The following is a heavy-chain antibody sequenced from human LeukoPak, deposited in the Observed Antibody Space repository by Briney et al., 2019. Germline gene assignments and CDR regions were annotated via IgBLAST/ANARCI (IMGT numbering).Heavy chain of an antibody. D-gene: IGHD3-10*02. CDR1: GFTFSSYA. V-gene: IGHV3-23*01. CDR3: AKGWMFGELLNC. J-gene: IGHJ4*02. Sequence: PGGSLRLSCAPSGFTFSSYAMSWVRQAPGEGLEWGSAISGSGGSTYYADSVKGRFTISTDNTKNTLYLQMNSLRAEDTAVYDCAKGWMFGELLNCWGQGTLVTVSS. CDR2: ISGSGGST.